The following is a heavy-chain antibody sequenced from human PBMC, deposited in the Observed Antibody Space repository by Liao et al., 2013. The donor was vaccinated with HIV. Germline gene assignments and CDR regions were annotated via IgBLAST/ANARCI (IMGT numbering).Heavy chain of an antibody. J-gene: IGHJ4*02. CDR3: ARGPYYDFWSGYAN. D-gene: IGHD3-3*01. V-gene: IGHV4-39*07. Sequence: QVQLQESGPGLVKPSQTLSLTCTVSGGSISSGSYYWGWIRQPPGKGLEWIGSIYYSGSTYYNPSLKSRVTISVDTSKNQVSLRLTSMTAADTAVYYCARGPYYDFWSGYANWGQGTLVTVSS. CDR2: IYYSGST. CDR1: GGSISSGSYY.